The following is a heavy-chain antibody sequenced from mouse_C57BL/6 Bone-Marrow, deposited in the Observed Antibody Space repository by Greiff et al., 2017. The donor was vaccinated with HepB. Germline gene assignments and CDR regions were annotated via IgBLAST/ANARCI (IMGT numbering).Heavy chain of an antibody. Sequence: QVQLQQPGAELVKPGASVKLSCKASGYTFTSYWMHWVKQRPGQGLEWIGMIHPNSGSTNYNEKFKSKATLTVDKSSSTAYMKLSSLTSEDSAVYYCAREGYYRFAYWGQGTLVTVSA. V-gene: IGHV1-64*01. J-gene: IGHJ3*01. CDR1: GYTFTSYW. CDR3: AREGYYRFAY. D-gene: IGHD1-1*01. CDR2: IHPNSGST.